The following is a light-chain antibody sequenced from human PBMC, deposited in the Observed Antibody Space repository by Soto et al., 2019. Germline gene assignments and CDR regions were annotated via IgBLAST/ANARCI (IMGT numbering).Light chain of an antibody. Sequence: QSALTQPPSASGSPGQSVAISCTGTSSDVGGYNYVSWYQQHPGKAPKLMIYDVSKRPSGVPDRFSGSKSGNTASLTVSGLQAEDEADYYCSSYAGSNNSVVVGGGTQLTVL. CDR2: DVS. CDR1: SSDVGGYNY. J-gene: IGLJ2*01. CDR3: SSYAGSNNSVV. V-gene: IGLV2-8*01.